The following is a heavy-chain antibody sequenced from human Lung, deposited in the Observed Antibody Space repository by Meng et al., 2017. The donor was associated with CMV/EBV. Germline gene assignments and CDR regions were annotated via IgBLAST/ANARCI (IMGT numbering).Heavy chain of an antibody. J-gene: IGHJ4*02. CDR3: ARQSYYDDSGYYFDD. CDR1: GFSLSTSGVG. CDR2: IYWDGDK. Sequence: QITLRESGPSLVKPTXTLTLTXTFSGFSLSTSGVGVGWIRQPPGKALEWLALIYWDGDKRYSPSLENRLVITKDTSRNLVVLAMTNMDPVDTATYYCARQSYYDDSGYYFDDWGQGTLVTVSS. V-gene: IGHV2-5*02. D-gene: IGHD3-22*01.